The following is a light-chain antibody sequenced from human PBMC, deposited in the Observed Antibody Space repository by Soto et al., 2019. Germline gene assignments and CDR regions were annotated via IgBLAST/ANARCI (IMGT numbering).Light chain of an antibody. J-gene: IGKJ1*01. CDR2: GAS. Sequence: ILLTQSPCTLSLSPGERATLSCRASQSVTTQLAWYQQKPGQAPRLIIHGASSRATGVPDRITGRGSGTDFTLSISRLEPEDFAVYYCQQYGGSTRTFGQGTKVDIK. V-gene: IGKV3-20*01. CDR1: QSVTTQ. CDR3: QQYGGSTRT.